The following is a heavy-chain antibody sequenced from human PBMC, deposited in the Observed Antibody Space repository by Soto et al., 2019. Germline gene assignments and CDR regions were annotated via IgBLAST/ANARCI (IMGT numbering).Heavy chain of an antibody. CDR3: ARPYCSGGSCYSPPDY. J-gene: IGHJ4*02. CDR2: ISADGSST. Sequence: GGSLRLSCAASGITLSRYWMHWVRQVPGKGLVWVSHISADGSSTSYAESVKDRFTISRDSAKNTVYLQMNSLRAEDTAVYYCARPYCSGGSCYSPPDYWGQGTLVTVSS. V-gene: IGHV3-74*01. CDR1: GITLSRYW. D-gene: IGHD2-15*01.